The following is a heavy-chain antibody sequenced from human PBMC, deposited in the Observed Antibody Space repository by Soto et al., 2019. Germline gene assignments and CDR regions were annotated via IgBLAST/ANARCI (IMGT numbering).Heavy chain of an antibody. CDR1: GFTFGSYA. J-gene: IGHJ4*02. D-gene: IGHD6-19*01. Sequence: EVQLLESGGGLVQPGGSLRLSCAASGFTFGSYAMTWVRQAPGKGLEWVSAISFGGGSTYYADSVKGRFTISRDNSKNTLSLQMTSLRAEDTAIYYCATDSFRSGIAVAGNYWGQGTLVTVSS. CDR3: ATDSFRSGIAVAGNY. V-gene: IGHV3-23*01. CDR2: ISFGGGST.